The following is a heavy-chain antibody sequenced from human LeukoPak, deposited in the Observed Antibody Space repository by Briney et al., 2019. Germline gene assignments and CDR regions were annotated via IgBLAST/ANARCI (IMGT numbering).Heavy chain of an antibody. D-gene: IGHD2-21*01. CDR3: ARVGGDYSYYYMDV. CDR2: IYSSGST. Sequence: SETLSLTCTVSGDSMNSGSYFWNWIRQPAGKGLEFIGHIYSSGSTHYNPSLKSRVTISVDTSKNQISLKLSSMTAADMAVYYCARVGGDYSYYYMDVWGKGTSVTVSS. CDR1: GDSMNSGSYF. V-gene: IGHV4-61*09. J-gene: IGHJ6*03.